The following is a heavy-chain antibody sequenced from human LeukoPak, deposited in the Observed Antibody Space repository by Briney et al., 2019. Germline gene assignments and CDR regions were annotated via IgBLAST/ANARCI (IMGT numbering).Heavy chain of an antibody. V-gene: IGHV4-4*07. CDR1: SGSMNSYY. D-gene: IGHD3-16*01. CDR2: IYTTGKT. Sequence: SETLSLTCTVSSGSMNSYYWGWIRQPAGRGLEWIGPIYTTGKTDYDPSLKSRLTMSVDTSKRQFSLNLRSVSAADTAIYYCARHGYTASHYFLDYWSQGTLVTVSS. CDR3: ARHGYTASHYFLDY. J-gene: IGHJ4*02.